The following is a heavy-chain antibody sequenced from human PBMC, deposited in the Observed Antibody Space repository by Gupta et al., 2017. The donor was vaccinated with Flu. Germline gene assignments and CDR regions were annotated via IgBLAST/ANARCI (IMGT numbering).Heavy chain of an antibody. CDR2: VSYIVNT. CDR1: GGSVSSGTFQ. D-gene: IGHD4-11*01. CDR3: ASSPPADYNRYNGPDV. V-gene: IGHV4-61*01. Sequence: QVHLQESGPGLVKPSETLSLTCTVSGGSVSSGTFQWSWVRQPPGKALEWIGYVSYIVNTNNPSLKSRVTISTETSKNQVSLRLTSVTAEDTAVYYCASSPPADYNRYNGPDVWGQGTTVIVSS. J-gene: IGHJ6*02.